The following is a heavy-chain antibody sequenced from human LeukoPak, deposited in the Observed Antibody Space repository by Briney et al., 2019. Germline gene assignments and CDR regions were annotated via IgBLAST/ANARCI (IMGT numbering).Heavy chain of an antibody. CDR3: ARDLGIVPAARYYIDV. J-gene: IGHJ6*03. Sequence: ASVKVSCKASGYTFTGYYMHWVRQAPGQGLEWMGWINPNSGGTNYAQKFQGRVTMTTDTSISTAYMELSRLRSDDTAVYYCARDLGIVPAARYYIDVWGKGTTVTVSS. V-gene: IGHV1-2*02. D-gene: IGHD2-2*01. CDR1: GYTFTGYY. CDR2: INPNSGGT.